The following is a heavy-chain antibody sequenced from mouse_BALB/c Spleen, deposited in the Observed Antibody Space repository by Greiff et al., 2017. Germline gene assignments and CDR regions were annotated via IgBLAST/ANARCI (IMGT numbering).Heavy chain of an antibody. D-gene: IGHD1-1*01. CDR1: GDSITSGY. J-gene: IGHJ1*01. CDR2: IIYSGST. Sequence: EVQLQESGPSLVKPSQTLSLTCSVTGDSITSGYWNWIRKFPGNKLEYMGYIIYSGSTYYNPSLKSRISITRDTSKNQYYLQLNSVTTEDTATYYCARYYYYGSSYFDVWGAGTTVTVSS. CDR3: ARYYYYGSSYFDV. V-gene: IGHV3-8*02.